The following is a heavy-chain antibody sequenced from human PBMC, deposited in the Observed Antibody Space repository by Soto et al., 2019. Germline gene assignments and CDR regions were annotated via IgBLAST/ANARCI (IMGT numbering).Heavy chain of an antibody. CDR3: ARESYYDTSGISGGVAAFDI. J-gene: IGHJ3*02. CDR1: GYTFTSYD. V-gene: IGHV1-3*01. Sequence: ASVKVSCKASGYTFTSYDINWVRQAPGQRLEWMGWINAGNGNTKYSQKFQGRVTITRDTSASTASMELSSLSSEDMAVYYCARESYYDTSGISGGVAAFDIWGQGTTVTVSS. D-gene: IGHD3-22*01. CDR2: INAGNGNT.